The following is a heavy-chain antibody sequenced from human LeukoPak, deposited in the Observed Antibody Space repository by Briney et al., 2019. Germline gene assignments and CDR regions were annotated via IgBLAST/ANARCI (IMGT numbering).Heavy chain of an antibody. CDR2: IYSGGST. J-gene: IGHJ4*02. CDR1: GFTVSSNY. Sequence: HTGGSLRLSCAASGFTVSSNYMSWVRQAPGKGLEWVSVIYSGGSTYYADSVKGRFTISRDNSKNTLYLQMSSLRAEDTAVYYCVKDVSGSSLDFDYWGQGTLVTVSS. V-gene: IGHV3-66*01. D-gene: IGHD3-10*01. CDR3: VKDVSGSSLDFDY.